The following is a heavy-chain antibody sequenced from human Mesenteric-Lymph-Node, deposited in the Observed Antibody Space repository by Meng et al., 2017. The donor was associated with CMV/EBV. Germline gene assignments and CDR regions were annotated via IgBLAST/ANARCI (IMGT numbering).Heavy chain of an antibody. J-gene: IGHJ4*02. D-gene: IGHD3-22*01. V-gene: IGHV4-59*01. CDR1: GGSISTYY. Sequence: SETLSLTCTVSGGSISTYYWTWIRRSPGKGLEWIGYISNSGTTNYNPSLKSRLTMSVDASQNQFSLSLSSVTAADTAVYYCARYSPPLYYYDSSGSQGVDYWGQGTLVTVSS. CDR3: ARYSPPLYYYDSSGSQGVDY. CDR2: ISNSGTT.